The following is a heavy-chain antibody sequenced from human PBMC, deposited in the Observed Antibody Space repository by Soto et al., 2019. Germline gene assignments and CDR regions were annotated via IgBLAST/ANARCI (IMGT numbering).Heavy chain of an antibody. J-gene: IGHJ6*03. CDR3: VKFRGRAYHYYYMDV. CDR1: GFSFSTYG. CDR2: GGSGGST. D-gene: IGHD3-16*01. V-gene: IGHV3-23*01. Sequence: DVQLLESGGGLAQSGGSRRLSCAASGFSFSTYGMTWLRQAPGKGLEWVSYGGSGGSTYYADSVKGRFTISRDNSKNTLYLQMNSLRAEDTAVYYCVKFRGRAYHYYYMDVWGNGTTVTVSS.